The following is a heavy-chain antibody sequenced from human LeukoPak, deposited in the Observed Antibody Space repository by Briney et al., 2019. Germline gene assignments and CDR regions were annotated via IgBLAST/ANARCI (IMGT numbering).Heavy chain of an antibody. Sequence: ADTLSLTCTVSSGSISSHYWTWIRQPPGKGLEWIGDIYNSGTTNYNPSLKSRVTISVDTSKNHFSLKLSSVTAADTAVYYCARDPGSSWDYFDYWGQGTLVTVSS. CDR3: ARDPGSSWDYFDY. V-gene: IGHV4-59*11. CDR1: SGSISSHY. D-gene: IGHD6-13*01. CDR2: IYNSGTT. J-gene: IGHJ4*02.